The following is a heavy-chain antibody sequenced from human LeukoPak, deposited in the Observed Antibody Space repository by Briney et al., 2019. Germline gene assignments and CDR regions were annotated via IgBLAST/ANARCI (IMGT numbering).Heavy chain of an antibody. CDR3: ARGQIVGVQGDF. J-gene: IGHJ4*02. D-gene: IGHD1-26*01. CDR1: GLTFGNNY. Sequence: GGSQRLSCTVSGLTFGNNYMSWVRQAPGKGLEWVALMYSRGSSHYADSVRGRFTISRDSSKNTVYLQMNSLTAEDTAVYYCARGQIVGVQGDFWGQGTLVTVSS. V-gene: IGHV3-66*02. CDR2: MYSRGSS.